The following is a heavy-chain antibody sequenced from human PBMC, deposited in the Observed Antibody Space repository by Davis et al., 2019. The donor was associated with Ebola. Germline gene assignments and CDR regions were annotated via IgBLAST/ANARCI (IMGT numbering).Heavy chain of an antibody. J-gene: IGHJ6*02. CDR2: ISSSGSTI. V-gene: IGHV3-11*04. CDR1: GFTFSDYY. Sequence: GESLKISCAASGFTFSDYYMSWIRQAPGKGLEWVSYISSSGSTIYYADSVKCRFTISRDNAKNSLYLQMNSLRDEDTAVYYCARDDYYDSSGPDVWGQGTTVTVSS. D-gene: IGHD3-22*01. CDR3: ARDDYYDSSGPDV.